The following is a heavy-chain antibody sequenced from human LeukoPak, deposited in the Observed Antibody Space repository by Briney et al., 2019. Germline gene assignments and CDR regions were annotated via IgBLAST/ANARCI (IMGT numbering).Heavy chain of an antibody. D-gene: IGHD3-22*01. CDR1: GFTFSSYG. CDR3: TRLLCSGYYCSDYFFDY. J-gene: IGHJ4*02. Sequence: GGSLRLSCAASGFTFSSYGMHWVRQAPGKGLEWVAVISFNGSNKYYADSVKGRLTISRDNSKNTLYLQMNSLGAEDTAVYYCTRLLCSGYYCSDYFFDYWGQGALVTVSS. V-gene: IGHV3-30*03. CDR2: ISFNGSNK.